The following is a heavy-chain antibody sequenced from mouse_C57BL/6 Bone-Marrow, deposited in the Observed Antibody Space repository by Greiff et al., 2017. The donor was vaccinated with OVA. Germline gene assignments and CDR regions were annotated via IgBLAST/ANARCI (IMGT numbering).Heavy chain of an antibody. J-gene: IGHJ2*01. CDR2: IRNKANGYTT. D-gene: IGHD5-5*01. V-gene: IGHV7-3*01. Sequence: EVHLVESGGGLVQPGGSLSLSCAASGFTFTDYYMSWVRQPPGKALEWLGFIRNKANGYTTEYSVSVKGRFTISRDNSQSILYLQMNALRAEDSATDYCARYGVYLSYFDYWGQGTTLTVSS. CDR3: ARYGVYLSYFDY. CDR1: GFTFTDYY.